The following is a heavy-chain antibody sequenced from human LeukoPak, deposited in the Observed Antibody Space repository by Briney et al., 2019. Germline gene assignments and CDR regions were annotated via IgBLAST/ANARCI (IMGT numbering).Heavy chain of an antibody. J-gene: IGHJ4*02. D-gene: IGHD2-2*01. CDR2: NDYSGTI. Sequence: SETLSLTRDVSGCSLDITNYRGWVRQAPGKGLEWIGENDYSGTINYRPSMRRRVAMSLDRGNNQFSLSLKSVTAADTAVYYCKRESRHFCPFAYWGQGVLVTVSS. CDR3: KRESRHFCPFAY. V-gene: IGHV4-4*02. CDR1: GCSLDITNY.